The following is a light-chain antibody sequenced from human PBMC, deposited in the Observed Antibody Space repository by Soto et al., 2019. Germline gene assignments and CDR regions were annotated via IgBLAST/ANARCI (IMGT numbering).Light chain of an antibody. J-gene: IGKJ5*01. V-gene: IGKV3-11*01. CDR3: QQRFNWQVT. CDR1: QSINNY. Sequence: EIVLTQSPVTLSLSPGERATLSCRASQSINNYLDWYQQKPGQAPRLLIYDASNRATGIPARFSGSGSGTDFTLTISSLEPEDCAVYYCQQRFNWQVTFGQGTRLDIK. CDR2: DAS.